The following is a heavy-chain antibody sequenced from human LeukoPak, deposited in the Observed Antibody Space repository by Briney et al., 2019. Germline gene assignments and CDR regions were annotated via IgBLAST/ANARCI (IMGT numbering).Heavy chain of an antibody. CDR1: GFTFSSYE. J-gene: IGHJ4*02. V-gene: IGHV3-48*03. D-gene: IGHD3-9*01. CDR2: IISSGSTI. CDR3: ARDRRHFITISEIDY. Sequence: SLSLSCAASGFTFSSYEMNWVRPAPGKGLEWVSSIISSGSTIYYPDSVKGRFTIPRDNAKNSLYLQMNSLRAEDTAVYYCARDRRHFITISEIDYWGQGTLVTVSS.